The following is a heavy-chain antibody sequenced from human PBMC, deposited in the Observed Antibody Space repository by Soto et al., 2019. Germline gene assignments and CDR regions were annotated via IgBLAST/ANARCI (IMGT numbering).Heavy chain of an antibody. CDR3: ARQIYDSDTGPNFQYYFDS. D-gene: IGHD3-22*01. J-gene: IGHJ4*02. Sequence: GESLKICCKGSGYSFAGYWITWVRQKPGKGREWMGRIDPSDSQTYYSPSFRGHVTISVTKSITTVFLQWSSLRASDTAMYYCARQIYDSDTGPNFQYYFDSWGQGTPVTVSS. CDR2: IDPSDSQT. V-gene: IGHV5-10-1*01. CDR1: GYSFAGYW.